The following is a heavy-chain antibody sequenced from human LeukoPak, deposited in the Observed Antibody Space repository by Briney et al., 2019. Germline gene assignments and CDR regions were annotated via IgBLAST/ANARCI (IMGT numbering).Heavy chain of an antibody. V-gene: IGHV3-7*03. CDR1: GFTLSSYW. D-gene: IGHD3-10*01. CDR3: AREGTRRSMDV. CDR2: INQDGSEK. J-gene: IGHJ6*04. Sequence: GGSLRLSCAASGFTLSSYWMSWVRQAPGKGLESVANINQDGSEKYYVDSVKGRFTVSRDNAKNSLYLQMNSLRAEDTAVYYCAREGTRRSMDVWGKGTTVTVSS.